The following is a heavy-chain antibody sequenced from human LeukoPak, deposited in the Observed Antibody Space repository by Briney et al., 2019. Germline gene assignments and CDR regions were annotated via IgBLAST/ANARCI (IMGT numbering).Heavy chain of an antibody. J-gene: IGHJ4*02. CDR3: ARWSSSWYSFDY. CDR1: GGSFSGYY. Sequence: SETLSLTCAVYGGSFSGYYWSWIRQSPGKGLEWIGYTSYSGSTNYNPSLKSRATLSVDTSKNQLSLRLSSLTAADTAVYYCARWSSSWYSFDYWGQGALVTVSS. CDR2: TSYSGST. V-gene: IGHV4-59*01. D-gene: IGHD6-13*01.